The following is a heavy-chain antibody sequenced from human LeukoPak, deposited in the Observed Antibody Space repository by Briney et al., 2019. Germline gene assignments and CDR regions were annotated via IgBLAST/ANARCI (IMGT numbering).Heavy chain of an antibody. J-gene: IGHJ4*02. CDR1: GFTFSPSN. V-gene: IGHV3-48*04. D-gene: IGHD3-10*01. Sequence: GGSLRLSCAASGFTFSPSNMNWVRQAPGKGLEWLSYISGSSGTIYYADPVKGRFTISRDNAKNSLYLQMNSLRVEDTAVYYCARGGSHDYWGQGTLVTVSS. CDR3: ARGGSHDY. CDR2: ISGSSGTI.